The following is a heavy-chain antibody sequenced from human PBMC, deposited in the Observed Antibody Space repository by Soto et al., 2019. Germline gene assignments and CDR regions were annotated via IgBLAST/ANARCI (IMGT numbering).Heavy chain of an antibody. D-gene: IGHD3-3*01. CDR3: ARAPVGLDTISYFDY. Sequence: LSLTCTVSGDSVSSVGFHWAWLRRPPGKGLEWIGYIYNGGSTYYRPSLESRMHMSLDATRNRYSLRLTSVTAADTAVYFCARAPVGLDTISYFDYWGQGKLVTVSS. CDR2: IYNGGST. V-gene: IGHV4-30-4*01. J-gene: IGHJ4*02. CDR1: GDSVSSVGFH.